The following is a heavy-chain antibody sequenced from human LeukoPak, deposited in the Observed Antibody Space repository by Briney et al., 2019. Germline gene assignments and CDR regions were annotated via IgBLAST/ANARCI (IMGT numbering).Heavy chain of an antibody. CDR2: INTNSGGT. CDR1: GSTFTGYY. V-gene: IGHV1-2*02. Sequence: ASVKASCKASGSTFTGYYMNWVRQAPGQGLKGMGWINTNSGGTNNAQKFQGRVTMTRDTSRSKAYMELSRQRSDDTAVYYCAREADCSGGSCYFWFDHWGQGTLVTVSS. D-gene: IGHD2-15*01. CDR3: AREADCSGGSCYFWFDH. J-gene: IGHJ5*02.